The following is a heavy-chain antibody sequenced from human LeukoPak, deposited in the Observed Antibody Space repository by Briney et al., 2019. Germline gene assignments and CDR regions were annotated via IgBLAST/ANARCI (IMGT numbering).Heavy chain of an antibody. CDR2: IYYSGST. V-gene: IGHV4-59*08. CDR3: ARHERARATFDP. Sequence: SETLSLTCTVSGGSISSYYWSWIRQPPGRGLEWIGYIYYSGSTNYNPSLKSRVTISLDTSKNHFSLKLSPVTAADTAVYYCARHERARATFDPWGQGTLVTVSS. J-gene: IGHJ5*02. CDR1: GGSISSYY.